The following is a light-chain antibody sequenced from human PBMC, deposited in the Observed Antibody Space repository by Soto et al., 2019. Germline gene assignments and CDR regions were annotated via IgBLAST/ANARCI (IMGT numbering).Light chain of an antibody. CDR3: QQYGSTPSIT. CDR1: QSVTSNY. CDR2: AAS. Sequence: EIVLTPSPGTLSLSPGEIATLSCMSIQSVTSNYFAWYQLKPGQAPRLLIYAASNTATGIPDRFSGSGSGTAFTPSISRLEPEDFAVYYCQQYGSTPSITFGQGTRLEIK. V-gene: IGKV3-20*01. J-gene: IGKJ5*01.